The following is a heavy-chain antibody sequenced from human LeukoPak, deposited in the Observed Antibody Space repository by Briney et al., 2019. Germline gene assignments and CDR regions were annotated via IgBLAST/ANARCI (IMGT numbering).Heavy chain of an antibody. CDR2: IYYSGST. Sequence: SETLSLTCTVSGGSISSGGYYWSWIRQHPWKGLEWIGYIYYSGSTYYNPSLKSRVTISVDTSKNQFSLKLSSVTAADTAVYYCAREGAAAGFNWFDPWGQGTLVTVSS. CDR3: AREGAAAGFNWFDP. D-gene: IGHD6-13*01. V-gene: IGHV4-31*03. CDR1: GGSISSGGYY. J-gene: IGHJ5*02.